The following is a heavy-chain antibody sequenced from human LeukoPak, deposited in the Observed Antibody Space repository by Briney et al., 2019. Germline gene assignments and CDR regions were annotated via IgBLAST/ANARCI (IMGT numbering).Heavy chain of an antibody. CDR3: ARSSGYVIGFDY. CDR1: GGSISSYY. CDR2: IYYSGST. J-gene: IGHJ4*02. V-gene: IGHV4-59*01. Sequence: KSSETLSLTCTVSGGSISSYYWSWIRQPPGKGLEWIGYIYYSGSTNYNPSLKSRVTISVDTSKNQFSLKLSSVTAADTAVYYCARSSGYVIGFDYWGQGTLVTVSS. D-gene: IGHD3-22*01.